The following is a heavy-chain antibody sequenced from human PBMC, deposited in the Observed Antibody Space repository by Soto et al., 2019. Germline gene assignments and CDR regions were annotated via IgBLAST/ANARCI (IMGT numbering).Heavy chain of an antibody. D-gene: IGHD4-17*01. CDR3: ARVSGDYDYYYYYMDV. Sequence: SETLSLTCTVSGGSISSSSYYWGWIRQPPGKGLEWIGSIYYSGSTYYNPSLKSRVTISVDTSKNQFSLKLSSVTAADTAVYYCARVSGDYDYYYYYMDVWGKGTTVTVSS. CDR1: GGSISSSSYY. CDR2: IYYSGST. V-gene: IGHV4-39*07. J-gene: IGHJ6*03.